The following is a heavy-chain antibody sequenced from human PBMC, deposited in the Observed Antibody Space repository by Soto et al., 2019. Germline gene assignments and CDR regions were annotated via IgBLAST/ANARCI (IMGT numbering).Heavy chain of an antibody. V-gene: IGHV1-46*01. CDR2: INPSGGST. CDR1: GYTFTSYY. Sequence: ASVKVSCKASGYTFTSYYMHWVRQAPGQGLEWMGIINPSGGSTSYAQKFQGRVTMTRDTSTSTVYMELSSLRSEDTAVYYCARDLGFPSPHDFWSGYYYGMDVWGQGTTFTV. CDR3: ARDLGFPSPHDFWSGYYYGMDV. J-gene: IGHJ6*02. D-gene: IGHD3-3*01.